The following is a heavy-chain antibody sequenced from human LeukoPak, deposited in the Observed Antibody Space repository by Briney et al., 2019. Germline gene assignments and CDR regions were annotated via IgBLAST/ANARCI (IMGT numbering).Heavy chain of an antibody. D-gene: IGHD3-9*01. CDR3: ARDDWGPGDH. J-gene: IGHJ4*02. CDR2: INLDGREI. Sequence: TGGSLRLSCTTPGFTFSRYWMSWARQAPGRGLEWVANINLDGREIYYVDSVKSRFTISRDNAQNSLYLQMNSLRGEDTAVYYCARDDWGPGDHWGQGTLVTVSS. CDR1: GFTFSRYW. V-gene: IGHV3-7*01.